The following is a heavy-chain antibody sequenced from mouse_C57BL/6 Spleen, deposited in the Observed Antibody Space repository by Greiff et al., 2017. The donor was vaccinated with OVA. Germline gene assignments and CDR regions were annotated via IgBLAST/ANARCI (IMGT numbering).Heavy chain of an antibody. V-gene: IGHV1-69*01. CDR1: GYTFTSYW. CDR2: IDPSDSYT. J-gene: IGHJ2*01. CDR3: ARGGYSNYFDD. D-gene: IGHD2-5*01. Sequence: QVQLQQPGAELVMPGASVKLSCKASGYTFTSYWMHWVKQRPGQGLEWIGEIDPSDSYTNYNQKFKGKSTLTVDKSSSTAYMQLSSLTSEDSAVYYCARGGYSNYFDDWGQGTTLTVSS.